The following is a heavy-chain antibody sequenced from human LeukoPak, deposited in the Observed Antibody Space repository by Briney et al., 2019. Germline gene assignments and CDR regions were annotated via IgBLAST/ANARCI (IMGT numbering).Heavy chain of an antibody. D-gene: IGHD3-16*02. V-gene: IGHV7-4-1*02. J-gene: IGHJ4*02. CDR1: GYTFTSYA. CDR3: ARDYDVWGSYRHFDY. Sequence: GASVKVSCKASGYTFTSYAMNWVRQAPGQGLEWMGWINTNTGNPTYAQGFTGRFVFSLDTSVSTAYLQISSLKAEDTAVYYCARDYDVWGSYRHFDYWGQGTLVTVPS. CDR2: INTNTGNP.